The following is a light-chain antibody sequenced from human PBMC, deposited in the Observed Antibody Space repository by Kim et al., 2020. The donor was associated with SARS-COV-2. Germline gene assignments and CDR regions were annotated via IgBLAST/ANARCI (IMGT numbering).Light chain of an antibody. V-gene: IGKV3-15*01. J-gene: IGKJ5*01. CDR1: QDIGSG. CDR2: GAS. Sequence: EIVMTQSPATLSVSPGERATLSYRASQDIGSGLSWYQQKPGQAPRVLISGASTRAAGIPARFSGSGSGTEFTLTISSLQSDDFAIYYCQQYGYWRAFGQGTRLEIK. CDR3: QQYGYWRA.